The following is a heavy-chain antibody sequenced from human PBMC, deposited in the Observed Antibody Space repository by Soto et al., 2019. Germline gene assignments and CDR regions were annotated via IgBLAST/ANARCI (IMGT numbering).Heavy chain of an antibody. J-gene: IGHJ3*02. CDR2: LSWNSGFS. D-gene: IGHD3-22*01. V-gene: IGHV3-9*01. CDR3: AKGRGTIVVTDAYDI. CDR1: GFSFDDYT. Sequence: SLLLSCGGSGFSFDDYTMHWVRQAPGKGPEWVASLSWNSGFSGYADSVKGRFTISRDNAQSSVHLQMNNLRTEDTALYYCAKGRGTIVVTDAYDIWGQGTMVTVSS.